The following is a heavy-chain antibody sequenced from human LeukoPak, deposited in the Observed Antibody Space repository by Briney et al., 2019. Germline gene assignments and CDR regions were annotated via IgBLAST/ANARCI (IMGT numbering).Heavy chain of an antibody. J-gene: IGHJ3*02. Sequence: GGSLRLSCAASGFTFSDHYMDWVRQAPGKGLEWVSVMYRGGGTYYADSVRGRFTVSRDNSKNTMYPQMNSLRAEDTAVYYCARPSSGWYDDAFDIWGQGTMVTVSS. V-gene: IGHV3-66*01. CDR2: MYRGGGT. D-gene: IGHD6-19*01. CDR1: GFTFSDHY. CDR3: ARPSSGWYDDAFDI.